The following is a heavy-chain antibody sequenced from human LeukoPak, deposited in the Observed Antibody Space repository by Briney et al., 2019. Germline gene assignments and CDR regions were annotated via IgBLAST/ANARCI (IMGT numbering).Heavy chain of an antibody. Sequence: ASVKVSCKASGGTFSSYAISWVRQAPGQGLEWMGWIDPNSGGTYYALKFQGRVTMTRDTSISTVYMEVSSLTSDDTAVYFCARKRGDYWGQGTLVTVSS. CDR3: ARKRGDY. CDR1: GGTFSSYA. J-gene: IGHJ4*02. D-gene: IGHD3-16*01. V-gene: IGHV1-2*02. CDR2: IDPNSGGT.